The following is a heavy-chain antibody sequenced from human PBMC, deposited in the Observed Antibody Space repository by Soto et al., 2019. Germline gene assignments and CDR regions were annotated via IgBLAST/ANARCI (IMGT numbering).Heavy chain of an antibody. J-gene: IGHJ4*02. CDR3: ARKSGGTTVTILDY. Sequence: QVQLVQSGAEVKKPGASVKVSCKASGYTFTSFGITWVRQAPGQGLEWMGWISAYNGNTNYAQKLQGRVTMTTDTXXSTAYMELRSLRSDDTAVYYCARKSGGTTVTILDYWGQGTLVTVSS. V-gene: IGHV1-18*01. CDR1: GYTFTSFG. CDR2: ISAYNGNT. D-gene: IGHD4-17*01.